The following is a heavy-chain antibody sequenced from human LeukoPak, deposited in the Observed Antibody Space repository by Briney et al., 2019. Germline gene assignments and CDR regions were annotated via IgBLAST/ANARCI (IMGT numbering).Heavy chain of an antibody. CDR1: GSTFSSYA. D-gene: IGHD1-7*01. Sequence: GGSLRLSCAASGSTFSSYAMHWVRQAPGKGLEWVAVISYDGSNKYYADSVKGRFTISRDNSKNTLYLQMNSLRAEDTAVYYCASEGTKDHWGQGTLVTVSS. V-gene: IGHV3-30-3*01. CDR2: ISYDGSNK. J-gene: IGHJ4*02. CDR3: ASEGTKDH.